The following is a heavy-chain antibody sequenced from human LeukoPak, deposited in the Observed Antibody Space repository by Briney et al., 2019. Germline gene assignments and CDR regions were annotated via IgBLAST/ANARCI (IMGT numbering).Heavy chain of an antibody. CDR1: GGSISSGDYY. V-gene: IGHV4-30-4*08. Sequence: SETLSLTCTVSGGSISSGDYYWSWIRQPPGKGLEWIGYIYYSGSTYYNPSLKSRVTISVDTSKNQFSLKLSSVIAADTAVYYCARVGRGLRVRSFDYWGQGTLVTVSS. D-gene: IGHD4-17*01. CDR2: IYYSGST. CDR3: ARVGRGLRVRSFDY. J-gene: IGHJ4*02.